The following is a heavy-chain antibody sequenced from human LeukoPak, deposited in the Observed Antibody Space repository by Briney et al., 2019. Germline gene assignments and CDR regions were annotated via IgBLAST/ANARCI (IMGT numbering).Heavy chain of an antibody. Sequence: SETLSLTCTVSGGSISSYYWSWIRQPPGEGLEWIGYIYYSGSTNYNPSLKSRVTISVDTSKNQFSLKLSSVTAADTAMYYCARRFLGSVDYWGQGTLVTVSS. V-gene: IGHV4-59*01. CDR1: GGSISSYY. CDR3: ARRFLGSVDY. J-gene: IGHJ4*02. CDR2: IYYSGST. D-gene: IGHD3-10*01.